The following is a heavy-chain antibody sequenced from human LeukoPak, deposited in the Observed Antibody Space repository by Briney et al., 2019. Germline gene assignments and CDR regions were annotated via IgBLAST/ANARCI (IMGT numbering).Heavy chain of an antibody. CDR3: ARVGVTMDYYYYYMDV. D-gene: IGHD3-10*01. V-gene: IGHV4-59*08. CDR2: IYYSGST. J-gene: IGHJ6*03. CDR1: GGSISSYY. Sequence: PSETLSLTCTVSGGSISSYYWSWIRQPPGKGLEWIGYIYYSGSTNYNPSLKSRVTISVDTSKNQFSLKLSSVTAADTAVYYCARVGVTMDYYYYYMDVCGKGTTVTVSS.